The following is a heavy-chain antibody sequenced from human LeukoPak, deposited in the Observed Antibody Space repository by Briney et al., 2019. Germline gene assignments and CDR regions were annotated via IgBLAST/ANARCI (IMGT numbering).Heavy chain of an antibody. CDR1: GFTFSSYV. V-gene: IGHV3-33*01. CDR2: IWYDGSNK. D-gene: IGHD3-10*01. Sequence: GGSLRLSCAASGFTFSSYVMHWVRQAPGKGLEWVSVIWYDGSNKYYADSVKGRFTISRDNSKNTLYLQMNSLRAEDTAVYYCARRGSGSYYNRMDVWGKGTTVTVSS. CDR3: ARRGSGSYYNRMDV. J-gene: IGHJ6*04.